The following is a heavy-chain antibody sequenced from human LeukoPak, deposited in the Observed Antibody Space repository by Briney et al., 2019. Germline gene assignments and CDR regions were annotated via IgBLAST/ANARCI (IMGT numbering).Heavy chain of an antibody. D-gene: IGHD5-12*01. Sequence: GGSLRLSCAASGFTFSDYYMSWIRQAPGTGLEWVSYISSSGNTIYYADSVKGRFTISRDNAKHSLYLQMNSLRAEDTAVYYCARSVASGHYYYYYMGVWGKGTTVTVSS. V-gene: IGHV3-11*04. CDR1: GFTFSDYY. CDR2: ISSSGNTI. CDR3: ARSVASGHYYYYYMGV. J-gene: IGHJ6*03.